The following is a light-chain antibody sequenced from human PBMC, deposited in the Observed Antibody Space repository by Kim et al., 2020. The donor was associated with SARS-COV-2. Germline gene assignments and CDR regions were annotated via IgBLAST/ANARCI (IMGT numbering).Light chain of an antibody. V-gene: IGLV3-21*04. CDR2: YDT. J-gene: IGLJ3*02. CDR1: NIGSKS. CDR3: QVWDSRSDHPV. Sequence: SYELTQPPSVSVAPGKTARITCGGNNIGSKSVHWYQQKPGQAPLVVLYYDTDRPSGIPERFSGSNSGNTATLAISRVEAGDEADYYCQVWDSRSDHPVFGGGTQLPVL.